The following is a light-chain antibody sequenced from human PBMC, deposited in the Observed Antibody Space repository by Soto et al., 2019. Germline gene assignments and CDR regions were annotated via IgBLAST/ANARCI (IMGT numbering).Light chain of an antibody. CDR3: NSFTTTNTYV. Sequence: QSVLTQPASVSGSPGQSITISCTGTSSDVGGYNAVSWYQQHPGRAPKLMIYDVSNRPSGISNRFSGSKSGNTASLTISGLQAEDEADYYCNSFTTTNTYVFGTGTKVTVL. V-gene: IGLV2-14*01. CDR2: DVS. CDR1: SSDVGGYNA. J-gene: IGLJ1*01.